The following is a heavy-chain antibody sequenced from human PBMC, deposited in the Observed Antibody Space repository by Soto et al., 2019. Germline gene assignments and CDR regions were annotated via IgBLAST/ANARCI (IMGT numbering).Heavy chain of an antibody. Sequence: QLQLQESGPGLVKPSETLSLTCTVSGGSISSTSYYWGWIRQPPGKALEWIGNIYHSGTTYYNPSLTSRVTISVDTSKNQCSLKLTSVTAADTAVYYCARHDYDSGSYVRYWGQGTLVTVSS. CDR1: GGSISSTSYY. CDR3: ARHDYDSGSYVRY. CDR2: IYHSGTT. V-gene: IGHV4-39*01. J-gene: IGHJ4*02. D-gene: IGHD3-10*01.